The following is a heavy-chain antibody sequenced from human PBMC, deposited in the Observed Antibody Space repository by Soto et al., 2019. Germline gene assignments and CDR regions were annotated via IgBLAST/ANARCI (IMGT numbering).Heavy chain of an antibody. D-gene: IGHD2-2*01. CDR2: IDPSDSYT. J-gene: IGHJ6*02. V-gene: IGHV5-10-1*01. Sequence: LKISCKGSGYSFTSYWISWVRQMPGKGLEWMGRIDPSDSYTNYSPSFQGHVTISADKSISTAYLQWSSLKASDTAMYYCARRIVVVPATTYYYGMDVWGQGTTVTVSS. CDR3: ARRIVVVPATTYYYGMDV. CDR1: GYSFTSYW.